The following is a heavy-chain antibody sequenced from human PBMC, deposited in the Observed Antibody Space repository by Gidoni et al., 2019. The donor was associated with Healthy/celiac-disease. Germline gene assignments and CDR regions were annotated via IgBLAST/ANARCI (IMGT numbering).Heavy chain of an antibody. CDR1: GYSISSGYY. CDR2: IYHSGST. V-gene: IGHV4-38-2*02. CDR3: ARVPYYYDSNYFDY. J-gene: IGHJ4*02. Sequence: QVQLQESGPGLVKPSETLSLTCTVSGYSISSGYYWGWIRQPPGKGLEWIGSIYHSGSTYYNPSLKSRVTISVDTSKNQFSLKLSSVTAADTAVYYCARVPYYYDSNYFDYWGQGTLVTVSS. D-gene: IGHD3-22*01.